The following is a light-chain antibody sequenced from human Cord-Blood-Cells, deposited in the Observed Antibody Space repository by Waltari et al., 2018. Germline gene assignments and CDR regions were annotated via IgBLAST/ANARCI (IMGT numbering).Light chain of an antibody. V-gene: IGLV2-8*01. Sequence: QSALTQPPSASGSPGQSVTISCTGTSSDVGGYNYVSWYQQHPGKAPKLVIYEVSKRPSGVPDRFAGSKAGNTASLTVSGLQAEDEADYYCSSEAGSDNEVFGGGTKLTVL. J-gene: IGLJ2*01. CDR2: EVS. CDR3: SSEAGSDNEV. CDR1: SSDVGGYNY.